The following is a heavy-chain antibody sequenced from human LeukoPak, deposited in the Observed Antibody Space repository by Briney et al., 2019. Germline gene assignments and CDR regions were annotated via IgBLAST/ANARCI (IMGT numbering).Heavy chain of an antibody. CDR1: GFIFSRYG. CDR3: ARLTPGGVGSFDY. V-gene: IGHV3-7*03. D-gene: IGHD3-16*01. J-gene: IGHJ4*02. CDR2: IDRGGGGK. Sequence: PGGSLRLSCAASGFIFSRYGMSWVRRAPGKGLEWVSDIDRGGGGKYYADSVKGRFTISRDNARNSLYLQMNSLRAEDTAVYYCARLTPGGVGSFDYWGQGTLVTVSS.